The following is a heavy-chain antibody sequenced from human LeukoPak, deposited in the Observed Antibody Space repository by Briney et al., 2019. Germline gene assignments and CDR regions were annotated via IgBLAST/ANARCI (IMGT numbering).Heavy chain of an antibody. Sequence: PGGSLRLSCAASGFTFGDYAMYWVRHAPGKGLEWVSGINWSSDSIGYADSVKGRFTTSRDNAKNSLYLQMNSLRGEDMALYYCAKSLTRGQRNAFDVWGQGTMVTVSS. CDR3: AKSLTRGQRNAFDV. V-gene: IGHV3-9*03. CDR2: INWSSDSI. CDR1: GFTFGDYA. J-gene: IGHJ3*01. D-gene: IGHD6-25*01.